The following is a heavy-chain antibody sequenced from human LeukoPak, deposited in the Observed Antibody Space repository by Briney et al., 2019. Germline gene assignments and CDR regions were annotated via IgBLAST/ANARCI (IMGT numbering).Heavy chain of an antibody. D-gene: IGHD6-19*01. V-gene: IGHV3-43D*03. Sequence: GGSLRLSCAVSGFTFDDYAMHWVRQAPGKGLEWVSLISWDGGKTYYADSVQGRFTISRDNNKNSLYLQMNSLRAEDTAVYYCARTAYYTSGWWADYWGQGTLVTVSS. CDR2: ISWDGGKT. J-gene: IGHJ4*02. CDR1: GFTFDDYA. CDR3: ARTAYYTSGWWADY.